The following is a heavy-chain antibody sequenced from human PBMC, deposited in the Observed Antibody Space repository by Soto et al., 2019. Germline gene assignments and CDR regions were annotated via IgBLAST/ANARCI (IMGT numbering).Heavy chain of an antibody. CDR3: ARGVESIDV. V-gene: IGHV3-53*01. Sequence: LRLSCAASGFTVSSKYMSWVRQAPGKGLEWVSDIYSGGTTHYADSVKGRFTISRDNSKNTLYLQMNSLRAEDTAVYYCARGVESIDVWGQGTTVTVYS. CDR1: GFTVSSKY. J-gene: IGHJ6*02. CDR2: IYSGGTT.